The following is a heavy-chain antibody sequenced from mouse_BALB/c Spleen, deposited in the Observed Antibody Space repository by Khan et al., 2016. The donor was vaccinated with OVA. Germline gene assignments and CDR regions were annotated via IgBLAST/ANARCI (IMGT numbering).Heavy chain of an antibody. J-gene: IGHJ2*01. Sequence: VRLQQSGPELVKPGASVKMSCKASGYTFTSYVMHWLRQKPGQGLEWIGYIYPYNDDTKYNEKFKGKATLTSDKSSSTAYMEISSLTSEDSAVYYCAKNYRYDVYFDYWGQGTTLTVSS. CDR3: AKNYRYDVYFDY. CDR2: IYPYNDDT. V-gene: IGHV1S136*01. D-gene: IGHD2-14*01. CDR1: GYTFTSYV.